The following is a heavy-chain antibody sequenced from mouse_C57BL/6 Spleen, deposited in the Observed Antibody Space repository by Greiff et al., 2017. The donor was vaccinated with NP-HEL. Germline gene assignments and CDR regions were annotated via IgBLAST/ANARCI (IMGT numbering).Heavy chain of an antibody. CDR3: ARSRLLRYFDY. CDR2: INPNNGGT. D-gene: IGHD1-1*01. V-gene: IGHV1-26*01. CDR1: GYTFTDYY. J-gene: IGHJ2*01. Sequence: VQLQQSGPELVKPGASVKISCKASGYTFTDYYMNWVKQSHGKSLEWIGDINPNNGGTSYNQKFKGKATLTVDKSSSTAYMELRSLTSEDSAVYYCARSRLLRYFDYWGQGTTLTVSS.